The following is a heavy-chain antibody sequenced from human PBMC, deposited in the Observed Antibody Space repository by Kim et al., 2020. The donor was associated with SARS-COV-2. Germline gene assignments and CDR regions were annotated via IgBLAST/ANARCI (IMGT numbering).Heavy chain of an antibody. V-gene: IGHV3-30*18. D-gene: IGHD3-9*01. J-gene: IGHJ4*01. Sequence: GGSLRLSCAGSGFNFNNYGMHWVRQAPGKGLEWVAVISYEGSKKYYEDSLKGRFTISRYNSKNTVYLQMNSLRAEDTAVYYCAKSHPLFWSWESRLFD. CDR2: ISYEGSKK. CDR1: GFNFNNYG. CDR3: AKSHPLFWSWESRLFD.